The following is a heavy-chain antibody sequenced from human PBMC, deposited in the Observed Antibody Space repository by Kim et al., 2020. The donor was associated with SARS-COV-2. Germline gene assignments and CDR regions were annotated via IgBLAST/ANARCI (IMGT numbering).Heavy chain of an antibody. CDR3: AKDPSPCIRTTCYVDYF. CDR2: ISGTGETT. CDR1: GFNFGSYA. J-gene: IGHJ2*01. D-gene: IGHD2-2*01. V-gene: IGHV3-23*01. Sequence: GGSLRLSCEASGFNFGSYAMSWVRQAPGKGLEWVSSISGTGETTYYADSVKGRFTISRDNSKNTLYLQMNSLRADDTAVYYCAKDPSPCIRTTCYVDYF.